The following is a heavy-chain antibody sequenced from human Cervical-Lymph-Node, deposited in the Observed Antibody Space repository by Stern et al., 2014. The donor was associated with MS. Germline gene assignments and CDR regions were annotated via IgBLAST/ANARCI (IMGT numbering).Heavy chain of an antibody. V-gene: IGHV3-74*02. CDR1: GFTFSDYW. CDR2: ITRDGSST. CDR3: ARGAPGYQDY. Sequence: EVQLVESGGGLVQPGGSLRLSCVASGFTFSDYWMHWVRQAPGKGLVWVSRITRDGSSTSNADSVKGRFTISSDNAQNTLYQQMNSLRAEDTAVYYCARGAPGYQDYWGQGTLVTVSS. D-gene: IGHD5-12*01. J-gene: IGHJ4*02.